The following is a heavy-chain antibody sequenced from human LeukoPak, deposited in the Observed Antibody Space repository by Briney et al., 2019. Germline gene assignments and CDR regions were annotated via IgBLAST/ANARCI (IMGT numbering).Heavy chain of an antibody. CDR2: IDPGDSDT. CDR1: GYSFTRYW. Sequence: GESLKISCRGSGYSFTRYWIGWVRQMPGKGLEWMGIIDPGDSDTRYSPSFQGQVTMSADKSISIAYLQWSSLKASDTAMYYCARGTDYYDSTGYPIDYWGQGTLVTVSS. J-gene: IGHJ4*02. D-gene: IGHD3-22*01. CDR3: ARGTDYYDSTGYPIDY. V-gene: IGHV5-51*01.